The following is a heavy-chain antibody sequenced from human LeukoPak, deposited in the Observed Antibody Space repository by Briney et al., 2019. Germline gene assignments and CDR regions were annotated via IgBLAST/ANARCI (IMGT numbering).Heavy chain of an antibody. D-gene: IGHD2/OR15-2a*01. CDR3: ARYRCTTATCGFDP. J-gene: IGHJ5*02. CDR1: GGSISSGDYY. CDR2: IYYSGST. V-gene: IGHV4-30-4*01. Sequence: PSETLSLTCTVSGGSISSGDYYWSWIRQPPGKGLEWIGYIYYSGSTYYNPSLKSRVSISVDTSKSQFSLNLSSVTAADTAVYYCARYRCTTATCGFDPWGQGALVTVSS.